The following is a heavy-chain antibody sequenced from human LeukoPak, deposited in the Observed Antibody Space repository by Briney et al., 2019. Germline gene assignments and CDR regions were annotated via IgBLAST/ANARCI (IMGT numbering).Heavy chain of an antibody. Sequence: PGGSLRLSCAASGFTFSSYAMHWVRQAPGKGLEWVAVISYDGSNKYYADSVKGRFTISRDNSKNTLYLQMNSLRAEDTAVYYCARVHPLRELLGPVDYWGQGTLVTVSS. D-gene: IGHD1-26*01. CDR2: ISYDGSNK. J-gene: IGHJ4*02. V-gene: IGHV3-30*04. CDR1: GFTFSSYA. CDR3: ARVHPLRELLGPVDY.